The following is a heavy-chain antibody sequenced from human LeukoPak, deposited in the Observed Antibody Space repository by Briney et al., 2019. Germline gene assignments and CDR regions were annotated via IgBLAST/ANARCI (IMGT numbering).Heavy chain of an antibody. CDR1: GGSISSGGYY. J-gene: IGHJ2*01. CDR2: IYYSGST. Sequence: PSQTLSLTCTVSGGSISSGGYYWSWIRQHPGKGLEWIGYIYYSGSTYYNPSLKSRVTISVDTSKNQFSLKLSSVSAAETAVYYCARSGYSYGHWYFDLWGRGTLVTVSS. V-gene: IGHV4-31*03. CDR3: ARSGYSYGHWYFDL. D-gene: IGHD5-18*01.